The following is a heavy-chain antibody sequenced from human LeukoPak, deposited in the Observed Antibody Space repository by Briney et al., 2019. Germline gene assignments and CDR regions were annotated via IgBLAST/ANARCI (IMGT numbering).Heavy chain of an antibody. D-gene: IGHD5-18*01. CDR1: GGSFSGYY. Sequence: SETLSLTCAVYGGSFSGYYWSWIRQPPGKGLEWIGEINHSGSTNYNPSLKSLVTISVDTSKNQFSLKLSSVTAADTAVYYCARERGRSYGSVPYYYYYMDVWGKGTTVTVSS. V-gene: IGHV4-34*01. CDR2: INHSGST. CDR3: ARERGRSYGSVPYYYYYMDV. J-gene: IGHJ6*03.